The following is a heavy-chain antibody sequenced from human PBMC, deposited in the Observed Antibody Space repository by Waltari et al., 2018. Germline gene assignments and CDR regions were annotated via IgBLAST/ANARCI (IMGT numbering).Heavy chain of an antibody. CDR3: ATPFYNWDDPLHS. D-gene: IGHD1-20*01. CDR1: GFTSVTHA. Sequence: EVQVLGSGGGLVQPGGSLRLSCQASGFTSVTHAINWVRQAPGKGLEWVSSISVSDATYYADSVKGRFTISRDYSDNTVYLQMDSLRADDTALYFCATPFYNWDDPLHSWGQGTPVTVSS. J-gene: IGHJ1*01. CDR2: ISVSDAT. V-gene: IGHV3-23*01.